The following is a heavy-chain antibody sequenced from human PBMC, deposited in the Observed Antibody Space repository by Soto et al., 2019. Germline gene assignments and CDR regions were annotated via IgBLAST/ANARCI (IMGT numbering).Heavy chain of an antibody. Sequence: PSETLSLTCTVSGGSISSGGYYWSWIRQHPGKGLEWIGYIYYSGSTYYNPSLKSRVTISVDTSKNQFSLKLSSVTAADTAVYYCASIEYSSSGFDYWGQGTLVTVSS. CDR1: GGSISSGGYY. CDR2: IYYSGST. D-gene: IGHD6-6*01. CDR3: ASIEYSSSGFDY. V-gene: IGHV4-31*03. J-gene: IGHJ4*02.